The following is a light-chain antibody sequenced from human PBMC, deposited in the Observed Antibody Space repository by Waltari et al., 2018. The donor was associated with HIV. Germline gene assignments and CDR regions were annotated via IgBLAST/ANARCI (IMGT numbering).Light chain of an antibody. V-gene: IGLV3-25*03. CDR3: QSADNSGPHVV. CDR1: VLSRQY. J-gene: IGLJ2*01. CDR2: RDT. Sequence: SYALTQPPSVSVSPEQTAGITCSGDVLSRQYTYWYRQQPGQAPVMVIYRDTERPSGIPGRFSGSKSGTTVTLTIGGVQAEDEADYYCQSADNSGPHVVFGGGTTLTVL.